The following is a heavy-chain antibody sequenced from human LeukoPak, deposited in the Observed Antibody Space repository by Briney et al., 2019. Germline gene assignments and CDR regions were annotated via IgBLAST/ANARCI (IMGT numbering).Heavy chain of an antibody. CDR3: AKAWYVAARNNYYYYMDV. D-gene: IGHD6-6*01. J-gene: IGHJ6*03. Sequence: GGSLRLSCAASGFTLSSYSMNWVRQAPGKGLEWVSAISGSGGGTYYADSVKGRFTISRDNSKNTLYLQMNSLRAEDTAVYYCAKAWYVAARNNYYYYMDVWGKGTTVTVSS. V-gene: IGHV3-23*01. CDR2: ISGSGGGT. CDR1: GFTLSSYS.